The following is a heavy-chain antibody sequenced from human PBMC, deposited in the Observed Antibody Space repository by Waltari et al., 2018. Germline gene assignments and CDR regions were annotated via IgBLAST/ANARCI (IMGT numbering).Heavy chain of an antibody. V-gene: IGHV3-11*04. CDR3: ARPLSGTYWLYAFDV. D-gene: IGHD1-26*01. CDR1: VFVFGDYD. Sequence: QVQLVESGGVLVKLGGSLRLSCAASVFVFGDYDMSWFRQAPGKGLEWISYISTGGSTIYYADSVKGRFTISRDDAKNSLYLQMNSLRAEDTAVYYCARPLSGTYWLYAFDVWGQGTTVTVSS. J-gene: IGHJ3*01. CDR2: ISTGGSTI.